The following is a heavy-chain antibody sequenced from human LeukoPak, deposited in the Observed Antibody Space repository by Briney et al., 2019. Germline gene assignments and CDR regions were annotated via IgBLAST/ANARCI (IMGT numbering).Heavy chain of an antibody. CDR3: ARLSSSSWPNFDY. CDR1: GYSFTSYW. J-gene: IGHJ4*02. CDR2: IYPGDSDT. V-gene: IGHV5-51*01. D-gene: IGHD6-13*01. Sequence: GESLKISCKGSGYSFTSYWIGWVRQMPGRGLEGMGIIYPGDSDTRYSPSFQGQATISADKSISTAYLQWSSLKASDTAMYYCARLSSSSWPNFDYWGQGTLVTVSS.